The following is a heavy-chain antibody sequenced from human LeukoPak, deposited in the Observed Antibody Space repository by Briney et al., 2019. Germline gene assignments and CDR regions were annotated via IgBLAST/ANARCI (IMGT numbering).Heavy chain of an antibody. Sequence: ASVKVSCKASGYTFTSYGISWVRQAPGQGLEWMGWISAYNGNTNYAQKLQGRVTMTTDTSTSTAYMELRSLRSADTAVYYCARAVWFGVSSWFDPWGQGTLVTVSS. D-gene: IGHD3-10*01. V-gene: IGHV1-18*01. J-gene: IGHJ5*02. CDR1: GYTFTSYG. CDR3: ARAVWFGVSSWFDP. CDR2: ISAYNGNT.